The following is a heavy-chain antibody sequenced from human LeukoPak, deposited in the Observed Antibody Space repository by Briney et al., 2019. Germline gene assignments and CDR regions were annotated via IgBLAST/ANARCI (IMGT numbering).Heavy chain of an antibody. CDR3: ARGEYNYFDY. Sequence: TSVKVSCKSSGYTFTSHGITWVRQAPGQGLEWVGWINAYNGHTNYVQNLQGRATMTTDTSTSTAYMELRSLRSDDTAVYYCARGEYNYFDYWGQGTLVTVSS. CDR1: GYTFTSHG. J-gene: IGHJ4*02. D-gene: IGHD2/OR15-2a*01. V-gene: IGHV1-18*01. CDR2: INAYNGHT.